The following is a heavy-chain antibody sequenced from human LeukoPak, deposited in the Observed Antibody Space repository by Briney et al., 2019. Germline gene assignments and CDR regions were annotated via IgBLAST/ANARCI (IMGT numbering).Heavy chain of an antibody. CDR3: ARGNMGDTVTVFDY. CDR2: ISGSGGST. J-gene: IGHJ4*02. V-gene: IGHV3-23*01. D-gene: IGHD4-17*01. Sequence: GGSLRLSCAASGFTFSSYAMSWVRQAPGKGLEWVSDISGSGGSTYYADSVKGRFTISRDNSKNTLYLQMNSLRAEDTAVYYCARGNMGDTVTVFDYWGQGTLVTVSS. CDR1: GFTFSSYA.